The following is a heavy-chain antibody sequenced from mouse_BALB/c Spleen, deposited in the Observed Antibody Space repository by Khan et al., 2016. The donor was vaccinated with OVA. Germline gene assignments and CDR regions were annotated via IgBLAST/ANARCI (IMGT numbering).Heavy chain of an antibody. CDR3: ARNYGGSYGHWYFDV. CDR2: IYWDDDK. D-gene: IGHD1-1*01. Sequence: QVTLKESGPEILQPSQTLSLTCSFSGFSLSTSGMGVSWIRQPSGKGLDWLAHIYWDDDKRYNPPLKSRLTISKVTSRNQVFLQITSVETADTATYNCARNYGGSYGHWYFDVWGAGTTVTVSS. J-gene: IGHJ1*01. CDR1: GFSLSTSGMG. V-gene: IGHV8-12*01.